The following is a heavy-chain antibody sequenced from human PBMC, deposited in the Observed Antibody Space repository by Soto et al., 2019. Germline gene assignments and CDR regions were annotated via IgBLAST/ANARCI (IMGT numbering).Heavy chain of an antibody. Sequence: VQLVQSGAEVKKPGASVKVSCKASGYTFTSYGISWVRQAPGQGLEWMGWISAYNGNTNYAQKLQGRVTMTTDTSTSTAYMELRSLRSDDTAVYYCATITTVTTYKSPGYYYYGMDVWGQGTTVTVSS. CDR3: ATITTVTTYKSPGYYYYGMDV. CDR1: GYTFTSYG. V-gene: IGHV1-18*01. J-gene: IGHJ6*02. D-gene: IGHD4-17*01. CDR2: ISAYNGNT.